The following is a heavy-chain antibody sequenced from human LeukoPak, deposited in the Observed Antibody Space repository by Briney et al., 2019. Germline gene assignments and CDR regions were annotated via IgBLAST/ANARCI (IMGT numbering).Heavy chain of an antibody. V-gene: IGHV3-53*01. CDR1: GFTVSSNY. J-gene: IGHJ3*02. CDR2: IYSGGST. Sequence: GGSLRLSCAAPGFTVSSNYMSWVRQAPGKGLEWVSVIYSGGSTYYADSVKGRFTISRDNSKNTLYLQMNSLRAEDTAVYYCARDGAPYAFDIWRQGTMVTVSS. D-gene: IGHD1-26*01. CDR3: ARDGAPYAFDI.